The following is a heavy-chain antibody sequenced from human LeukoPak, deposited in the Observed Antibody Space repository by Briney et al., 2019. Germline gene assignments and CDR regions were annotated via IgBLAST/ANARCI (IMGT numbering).Heavy chain of an antibody. Sequence: SETLSLTCTVSGGSISSYYWSWIRQPPGKGLEWIGYIYYSGTTNYNPSLNSRVTISVDTSKNQFSLKLNSVTADDTAVYYCARTGGSGWPTPHYFDYRGQGTLVTVSS. V-gene: IGHV4-59*01. CDR3: ARTGGSGWPTPHYFDY. CDR2: IYYSGTT. D-gene: IGHD6-19*01. CDR1: GGSISSYY. J-gene: IGHJ4*02.